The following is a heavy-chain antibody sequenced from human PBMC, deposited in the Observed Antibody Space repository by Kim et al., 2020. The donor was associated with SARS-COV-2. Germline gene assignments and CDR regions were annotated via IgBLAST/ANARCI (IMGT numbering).Heavy chain of an antibody. J-gene: IGHJ4*02. CDR3: ARGRVYYYGSGSYHERGDY. CDR2: INHSGST. CDR1: GGSFSGYY. Sequence: SETLSLTCAVYGGSFSGYYWSWIRQPPGKGLEWIGEINHSGSTNYNPSLKSRVTISVDTSKNQFSLKLSSVTAADTAVYYCARGRVYYYGSGSYHERGDYWGQGTLVTVSS. V-gene: IGHV4-34*01. D-gene: IGHD3-10*01.